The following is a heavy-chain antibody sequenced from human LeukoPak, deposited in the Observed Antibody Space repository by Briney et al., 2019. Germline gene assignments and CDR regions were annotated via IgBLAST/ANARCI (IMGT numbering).Heavy chain of an antibody. CDR1: GGSLSSYY. V-gene: IGHV4-59*01. D-gene: IGHD6-13*01. Sequence: SETLSLTCTVSGGSLSSYYWTWIRQPPGKGLEWIGYIYYSGSTNYNPSLKSRVTISVDTSKNQFSLKLSSVTAADTAVYYCARDRSIAAAGTTFYYYYGMDVWGQGTTVTVSS. CDR3: ARDRSIAAAGTTFYYYYGMDV. J-gene: IGHJ6*02. CDR2: IYYSGST.